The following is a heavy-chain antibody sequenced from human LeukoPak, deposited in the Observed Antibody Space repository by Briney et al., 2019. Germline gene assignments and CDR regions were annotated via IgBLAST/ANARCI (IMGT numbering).Heavy chain of an antibody. V-gene: IGHV3-23*01. Sequence: LPGGSLRLSCAASGFTFSSHAMSWVRQAPGKGLEWVSAISDSGRDTSYAGSVKGRFTISRDNSKNTLYLQMNSLRAEDTAVYYCAKAHRNIVVVVAVGYWGQGTLVTVSS. CDR3: AKAHRNIVVVVAVGY. J-gene: IGHJ4*02. D-gene: IGHD2-15*01. CDR1: GFTFSSHA. CDR2: ISDSGRDT.